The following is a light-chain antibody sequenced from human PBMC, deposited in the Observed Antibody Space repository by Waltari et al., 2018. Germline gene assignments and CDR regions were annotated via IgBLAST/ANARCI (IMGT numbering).Light chain of an antibody. J-gene: IGKJ1*01. V-gene: IGKV3-11*01. CDR3: QQRSDWPWT. Sequence: EIVLTQSPATLSLSPGESATLSCRASQSVGSFLAWYQQKPGQAPRLLIYDTSKRPTDIPARFSGSGSGADFTLTISSLEPEDFAVYYCQQRSDWPWTFGQGTTVDIK. CDR1: QSVGSF. CDR2: DTS.